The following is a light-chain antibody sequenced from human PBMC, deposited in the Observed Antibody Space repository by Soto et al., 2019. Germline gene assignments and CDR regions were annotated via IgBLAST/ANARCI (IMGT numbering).Light chain of an antibody. V-gene: IGLV2-14*01. CDR3: CSLTTSHTYV. CDR2: EVG. CDR1: SSDVGGYKF. J-gene: IGLJ1*01. Sequence: QSALTQPASVSGSPGQSITISCTGTSSDVGGYKFVSWYQHHPGKAPKLMIYEVGNRPSGISNRYSGSKSGNSASLTISGLQADDEADYYCCSLTTSHTYVFGSGTKVTVL.